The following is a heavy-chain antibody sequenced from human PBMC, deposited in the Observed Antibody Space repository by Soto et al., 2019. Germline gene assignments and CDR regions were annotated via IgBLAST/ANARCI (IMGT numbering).Heavy chain of an antibody. CDR1: GRSFSGYY. D-gene: IGHD3-22*01. CDR3: ARDYYDRKGYYYGMDV. V-gene: IGHV4-34*01. J-gene: IGHJ6*02. Sequence: ETLVVTCAACGRSFSGYYWIWIRQPPGKGLEWIGEINHSGSTNYNPSLKSRVTISVDTSKNQFSLNLSSVTAADTAVYYCARDYYDRKGYYYGMDVWGQGTTVTVSS. CDR2: INHSGST.